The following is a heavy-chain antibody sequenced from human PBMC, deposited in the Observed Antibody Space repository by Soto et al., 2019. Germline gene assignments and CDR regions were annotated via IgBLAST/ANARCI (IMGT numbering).Heavy chain of an antibody. J-gene: IGHJ4*02. CDR3: ARRYGSAIDY. CDR2: IYYSGST. V-gene: IGHV4-39*01. CDR1: GGSISSSSYY. D-gene: IGHD1-26*01. Sequence: NPSETLSLTCTVSGGSISSSSYYWGWIRQPPGKGLEWIGSIYYSGSTNYNPSLKSRVTISVDTSKNQLSLKLSSVTAADTAVYYCARRYGSAIDYWGQGTLVTVSS.